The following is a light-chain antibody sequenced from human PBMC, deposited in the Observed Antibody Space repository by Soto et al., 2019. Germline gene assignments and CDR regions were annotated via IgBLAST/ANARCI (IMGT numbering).Light chain of an antibody. CDR3: CSYAGSSTLVV. CDR1: SSDVGSYNI. J-gene: IGLJ2*01. CDR2: EGS. Sequence: QSALTQPASVSGSPGQSITISCTGTSSDVGSYNIVSWYQQHPGKAPKLMIYEGSKRPSGVSNRFSGSKSGNTASLTISGLQAEDEADYYCCSYAGSSTLVVFGGGTKQTVL. V-gene: IGLV2-23*01.